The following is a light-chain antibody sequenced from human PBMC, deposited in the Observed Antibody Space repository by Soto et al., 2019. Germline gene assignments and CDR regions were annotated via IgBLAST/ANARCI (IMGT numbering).Light chain of an antibody. CDR2: DVI. V-gene: IGLV1-51*01. CDR1: SSNIGRTF. Sequence: QSVLTQPPSVSAAPGQKVTISCSGSSSNIGRTFVAWYQHLPGTAPKLMIYDVIKRPSGVPDRFSGSKSGNTASLTVSGLQAEDEADYYCTSFAGMNNFVVFGGGTKLTVL. J-gene: IGLJ2*01. CDR3: TSFAGMNNFVV.